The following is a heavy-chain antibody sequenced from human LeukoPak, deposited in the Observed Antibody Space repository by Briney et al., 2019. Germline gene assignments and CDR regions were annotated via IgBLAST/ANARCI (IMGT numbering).Heavy chain of an antibody. D-gene: IGHD2-21*01. J-gene: IGHJ4*02. CDR2: IYSGGTT. CDR3: ARGTYCGGDCYDY. V-gene: IGHV3-66*01. CDR1: GFTVSSND. Sequence: GGSLRLSCAASGFTVSSNDMSWVRQAPWKGLEGVSVIYSGGTTHYADSVKGRVTMSRDNSKNTLYLQMNSLRAEDTAVYYCARGTYCGGDCYDYWGQGTQVTVSS.